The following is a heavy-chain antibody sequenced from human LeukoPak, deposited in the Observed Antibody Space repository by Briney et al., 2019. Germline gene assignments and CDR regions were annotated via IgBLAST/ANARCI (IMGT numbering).Heavy chain of an antibody. D-gene: IGHD3-10*01. CDR1: GGSFSGYY. J-gene: IGHJ4*02. CDR2: INHSGST. V-gene: IGHV4-34*01. Sequence: SETLSLTCAVYGGSFSGYYWSWIRQPPGKGLEWIGEINHSGSTNYNPSLKSRVTISVDTSKNQFSLKLSSVTAADTAVYYCASHYYGSGSYCKYDYWGQGTLVTVSS. CDR3: ASHYYGSGSYCKYDY.